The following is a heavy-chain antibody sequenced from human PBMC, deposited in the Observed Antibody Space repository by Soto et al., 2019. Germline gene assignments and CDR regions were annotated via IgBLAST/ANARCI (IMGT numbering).Heavy chain of an antibody. Sequence: QVQLQQWGAGLLKPSETLSLTCAVYGGSFSGYYWSWIRQPPGKGLEWIGEINHSGSTNYNPSLKSRVTISVDTSKNQFSLKLSSVTAADTAVYYCARGRRITMIVVVTGWFDPWGQGTLVTVSS. CDR1: GGSFSGYY. CDR2: INHSGST. CDR3: ARGRRITMIVVVTGWFDP. D-gene: IGHD3-22*01. V-gene: IGHV4-34*01. J-gene: IGHJ5*02.